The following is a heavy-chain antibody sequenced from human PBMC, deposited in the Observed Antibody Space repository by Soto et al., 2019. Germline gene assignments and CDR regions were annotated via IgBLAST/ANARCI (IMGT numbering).Heavy chain of an antibody. CDR2: LSASGRT. CDR3: ARGMGRYFDI. CDR1: GDSIGNFY. J-gene: IGHJ2*01. V-gene: IGHV4-4*07. D-gene: IGHD2-8*01. Sequence: SETLSLTCSISGDSIGNFYWSWIRQPAGKGLESLGRLSASGRTNYSPSLQSRVTMSLDRSKNRFSLRLTSVSAADTAVYFCARGMGRYFDIWGRGNLVTLFS.